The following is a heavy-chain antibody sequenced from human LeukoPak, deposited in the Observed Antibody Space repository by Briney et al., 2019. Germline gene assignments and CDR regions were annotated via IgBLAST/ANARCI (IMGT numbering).Heavy chain of an antibody. CDR3: ARDLCSGGGSCYFDY. J-gene: IGHJ4*02. Sequence: PGRSLRLSCAASGFTFSDYYMSWVRQAPGKGLEWVSYISSSGSTIYYADSVKGRFTISRDNAKNSLYLQMNSLRAEDTAVYYCARDLCSGGGSCYFDYWGQGTLVTVSS. D-gene: IGHD2-15*01. V-gene: IGHV3-11*04. CDR2: ISSSGSTI. CDR1: GFTFSDYY.